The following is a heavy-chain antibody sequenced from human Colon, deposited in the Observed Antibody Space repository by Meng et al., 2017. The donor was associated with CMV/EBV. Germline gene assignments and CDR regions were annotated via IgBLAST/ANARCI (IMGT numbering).Heavy chain of an antibody. CDR1: GFTFSSYW. CDR2: IKQDGSEK. D-gene: IGHD3-22*01. J-gene: IGHJ4*02. Sequence: GASLKISCAASGFTFSSYWMSWVRQAPGKGLEWVANIKQDGSEKFYVDSVKGRFTISRDNAKNSLYLQMNSLRAEDTAVYYCARAYYDSSGCHDYWGQGTLVTVSS. V-gene: IGHV3-7*01. CDR3: ARAYYDSSGCHDY.